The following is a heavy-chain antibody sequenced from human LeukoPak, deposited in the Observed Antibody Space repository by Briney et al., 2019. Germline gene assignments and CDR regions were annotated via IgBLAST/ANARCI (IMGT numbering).Heavy chain of an antibody. CDR2: INGVGIST. D-gene: IGHD3-22*01. CDR3: AREVSEGFDF. Sequence: GGSLRLSCAASGFTFSSHWMHWVRQPPGKGLVWVSRINGVGISTDYADSVKGRFTISRDNAKNTLYLQVNNLRVEDTAPYYCAREVSEGFDFWGQGTLVTVSS. CDR1: GFTFSSHW. V-gene: IGHV3-74*01. J-gene: IGHJ4*02.